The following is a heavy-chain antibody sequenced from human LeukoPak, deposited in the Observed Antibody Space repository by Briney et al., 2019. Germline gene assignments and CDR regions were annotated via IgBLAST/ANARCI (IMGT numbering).Heavy chain of an antibody. CDR3: ARQYPYSWFDP. V-gene: IGHV4-59*08. CDR2: IHYSGST. CDR1: GGSISSYY. Sequence: SETLSLTCTVSGGSISSYYWSWIRQPPGKGLEWIGYIHYSGSTNYNPSLNSRVTISVDTSKNQFSLKLSSVTAADTAVYYCARQYPYSWFDPWGQGILVTVSS. J-gene: IGHJ5*02. D-gene: IGHD1-26*01.